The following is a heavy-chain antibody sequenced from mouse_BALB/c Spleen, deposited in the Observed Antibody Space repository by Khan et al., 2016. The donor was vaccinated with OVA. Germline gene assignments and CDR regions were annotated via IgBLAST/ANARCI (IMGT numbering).Heavy chain of an antibody. CDR2: ISSTGSYT. CDR1: GFAFNSYD. J-gene: IGHJ3*01. D-gene: IGHD2-10*01. Sequence: EVELVESGGGLVKPGGSLKLSCAASGFAFNSYDMSWVLQTPEKRLEWVATISSTGSYTYYPDSVKGRFTISRDTARNTLYLQMSSLRSEDTALYYCTRPSYYGNPWFTYWGQGTLVTVSA. V-gene: IGHV5-9*02. CDR3: TRPSYYGNPWFTY.